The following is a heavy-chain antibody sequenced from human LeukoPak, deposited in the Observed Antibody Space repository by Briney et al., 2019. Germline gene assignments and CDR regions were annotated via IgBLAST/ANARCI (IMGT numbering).Heavy chain of an antibody. CDR3: ARDWMGSTRLAGEY. CDR2: IWHDGNNK. D-gene: IGHD2/OR15-2a*01. V-gene: IGHV3-33*01. J-gene: IGHJ4*02. CDR1: GFTFNGYA. Sequence: PGGSLGLSCAASGFTFNGYAMHWVRQAPGKGLEWVAVIWHDGNNKYYADSVKGRFTISRDNSKNTVYLQMNSLRAEDTAVYYCARDWMGSTRLAGEYWGQGTLVTVSS.